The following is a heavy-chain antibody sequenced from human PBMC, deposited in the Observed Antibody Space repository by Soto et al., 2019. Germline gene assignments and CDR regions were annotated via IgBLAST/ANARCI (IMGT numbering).Heavy chain of an antibody. V-gene: IGHV4-31*03. Sequence: QVQLQESGPGLVKPSQTLSLTCTVSGGSISSGGYYWSWIRQHPGKGLEWIGYIYYSGSTYYNPSLKSRVTIXXDXSXXQFSLKLSSVTAADTAVYYCARAQGDGYNFPYFDYWGQGTLVTVSS. D-gene: IGHD5-12*01. CDR2: IYYSGST. J-gene: IGHJ4*02. CDR3: ARAQGDGYNFPYFDY. CDR1: GGSISSGGYY.